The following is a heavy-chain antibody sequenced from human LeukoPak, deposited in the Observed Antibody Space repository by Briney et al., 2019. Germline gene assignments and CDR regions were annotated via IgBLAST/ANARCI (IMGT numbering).Heavy chain of an antibody. CDR2: IIPILGTA. D-gene: IGHD3-10*01. CDR3: AREVVTLGSYDY. CDR1: GGTFSSNA. Sequence: SVKVSCKASGGTFSSNAISWVRQAPGQGLEWMGRIIPILGTANYAQKFQGRVTITADKSTSTAYMELSSLRSEDTAVYYCAREVVTLGSYDYWGQGTLVTVSS. J-gene: IGHJ4*02. V-gene: IGHV1-69*04.